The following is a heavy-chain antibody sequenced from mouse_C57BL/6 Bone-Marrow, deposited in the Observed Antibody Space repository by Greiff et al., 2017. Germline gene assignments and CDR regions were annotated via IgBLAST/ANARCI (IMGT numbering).Heavy chain of an antibody. D-gene: IGHD1-1*02. CDR2: IHPNSGST. J-gene: IGHJ4*01. Sequence: QVQLQQPGAELVKPGASVKLSCKASGYTFTSYWMHWVKQRPGQGLEWIGMIHPNSGSTNYNEKFKSKATLTVDKSSSTDYMQLSSLTSEDSAVYYCARTLWYAMDYWGQGTSVTVSS. CDR3: ARTLWYAMDY. CDR1: GYTFTSYW. V-gene: IGHV1-64*01.